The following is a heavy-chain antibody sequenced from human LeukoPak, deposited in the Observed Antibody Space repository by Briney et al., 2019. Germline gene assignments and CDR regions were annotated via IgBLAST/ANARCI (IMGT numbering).Heavy chain of an antibody. CDR3: ARFSYYYGSGYYYYGMDV. CDR1: GGSISSSNW. J-gene: IGHJ6*02. V-gene: IGHV4-4*02. Sequence: SGTLSLTCAVSGGSISSSNWWSWVRQPPGKGLEWIGEIYHSGSTNYNPSLKSRVTISVDKSKNQFSLKLSSVTAADTAVYYCARFSYYYGSGYYYYGMDVWGQGTTVTVSS. D-gene: IGHD3-10*01. CDR2: IYHSGST.